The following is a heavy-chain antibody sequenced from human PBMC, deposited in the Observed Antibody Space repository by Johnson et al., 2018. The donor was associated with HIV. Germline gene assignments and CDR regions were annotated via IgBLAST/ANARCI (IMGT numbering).Heavy chain of an antibody. CDR1: GLSFSNFG. J-gene: IGHJ3*02. CDR2: ISFDGNLK. V-gene: IGHV3-30*18. Sequence: VQLVESGGGVVQPGKSLTLSCVGSGLSFSNFGIHWVRQAPGKGPEWVAVISFDGNLKKYADSVTGRFTISRDNSKNTLYLQMNSLRAEDTAVYYCAKTEDAFDIWGQGTMVTGSS. CDR3: AKTEDAFDI.